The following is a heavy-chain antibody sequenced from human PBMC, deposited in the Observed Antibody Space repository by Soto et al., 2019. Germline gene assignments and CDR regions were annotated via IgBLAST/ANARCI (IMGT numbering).Heavy chain of an antibody. CDR1: GGTFSSYT. CDR3: ARSTYYDFWSGSYYFDY. CDR2: IIPILGIA. J-gene: IGHJ4*02. D-gene: IGHD3-3*01. V-gene: IGHV1-69*02. Sequence: SVKVSCKASGGTFSSYTISWVRQAPGQGLEWMGRIIPILGIANYAQKFQGRVTITADKSTSTAYMELSSLRSEDTAVYYCARSTYYDFWSGSYYFDYWGQGTLVTVSS.